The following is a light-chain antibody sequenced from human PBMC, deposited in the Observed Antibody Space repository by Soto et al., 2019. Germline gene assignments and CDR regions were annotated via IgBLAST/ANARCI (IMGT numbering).Light chain of an antibody. CDR2: DAS. V-gene: IGKV1-5*01. CDR3: QQYNTYSPWT. CDR1: QSISSW. J-gene: IGKJ1*01. Sequence: DIQMTQSPSTLSPSVGDRVPITCRASQSISSWLAWYQQKPGKAPKLLIYDASSLQSGVPSRFSGSGSGTEFTLTIISLHPDDFATYYCQQYNTYSPWTFGQGTKV.